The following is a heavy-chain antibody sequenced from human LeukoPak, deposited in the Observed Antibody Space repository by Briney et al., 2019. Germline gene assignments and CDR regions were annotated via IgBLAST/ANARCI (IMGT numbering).Heavy chain of an antibody. V-gene: IGHV3-23*01. Sequence: GGSLRLSCAVSGFTVSTHGMSWVRQAPGKGLEGVSGISGSSGSTYYANSVKGRFTISRDNSKNTVYLQMNSLTAEDTAVYYCANSVFGWGQGTLVTVSS. CDR1: GFTVSTHG. CDR3: ANSVFG. D-gene: IGHD3-10*02. CDR2: ISGSSGST. J-gene: IGHJ4*02.